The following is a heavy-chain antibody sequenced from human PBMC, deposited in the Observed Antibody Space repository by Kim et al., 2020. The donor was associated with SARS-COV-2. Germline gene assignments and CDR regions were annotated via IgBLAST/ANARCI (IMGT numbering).Heavy chain of an antibody. Sequence: AAPVKGRFTISKDNAKNTLYLQMNRLRVEDTAVYYCAKGSSNWYPRDWFDPWGQGTLVIVSS. CDR3: AKGSSNWYPRDWFDP. D-gene: IGHD6-13*01. V-gene: IGHV3-23*01. J-gene: IGHJ5*02.